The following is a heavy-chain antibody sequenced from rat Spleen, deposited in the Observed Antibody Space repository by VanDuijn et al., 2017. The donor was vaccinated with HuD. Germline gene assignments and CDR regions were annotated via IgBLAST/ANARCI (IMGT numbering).Heavy chain of an antibody. CDR1: GFTFSNYD. V-gene: IGHV5-25*01. Sequence: EVQLVESGGGLVQPGRSMKLSCAASGFTFSNYDMAWVRQAPTKGLEWVASISYDGSSTYYRDSVKGRFTIARDNAKSTLYLQMDSLRSEDTATYYCTRLFDYWGQGGMVTVSS. CDR2: ISYDGSST. J-gene: IGHJ2*01. CDR3: TRLFDY.